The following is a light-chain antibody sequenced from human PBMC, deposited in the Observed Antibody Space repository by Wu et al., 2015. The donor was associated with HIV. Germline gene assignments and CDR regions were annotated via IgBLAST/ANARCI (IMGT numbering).Light chain of an antibody. Sequence: DIVLTQSPGTLSLSPGERATLSCRASQSVTSGNLAWYQQRPGQAPRLLIYGASSRATGIPDRFSGGGSGTDFTLTISTLKSEDFAVYYCQHYGSSQWTFGQGTRVEI. CDR1: QSVTSGN. J-gene: IGKJ1*01. CDR2: GAS. CDR3: QHYGSSQWT. V-gene: IGKV3-20*01.